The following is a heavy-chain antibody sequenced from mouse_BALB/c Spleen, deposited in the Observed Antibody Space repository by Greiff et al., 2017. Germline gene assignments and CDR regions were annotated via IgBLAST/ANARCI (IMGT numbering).Heavy chain of an antibody. D-gene: IGHD4-1*01. CDR2: ISSGGSYT. Sequence: EVKLMESGGDLVKPGGSLKLSCAASGFTFSSYGMSWVRQTPDKRLEWVATISSGGSYTYYPDSVKGRFTISRDNAKNNLYLQMSSLKSEDTAMYYCARDRTGTGAMDYWGQGTSVTVSS. CDR3: ARDRTGTGAMDY. V-gene: IGHV5-6*01. CDR1: GFTFSSYG. J-gene: IGHJ4*01.